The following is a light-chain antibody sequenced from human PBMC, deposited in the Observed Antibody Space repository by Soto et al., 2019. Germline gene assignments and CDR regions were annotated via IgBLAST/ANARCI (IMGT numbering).Light chain of an antibody. V-gene: IGLV1-51*01. J-gene: IGLJ2*01. CDR2: DND. Sequence: QSVLTQPASVSAAPGQKVTISCSGSSSNIGNNFVSWYQQLPGTAPKLLIYDNDKRPSGIPDRFSGSKSGTSATLGITGLQTGDEADDYYATWDGSLSAVVFGGGTKLTVL. CDR3: ATWDGSLSAVV. CDR1: SSNIGNNF.